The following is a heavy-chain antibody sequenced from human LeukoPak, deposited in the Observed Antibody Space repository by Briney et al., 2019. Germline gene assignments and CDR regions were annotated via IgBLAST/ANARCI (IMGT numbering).Heavy chain of an antibody. V-gene: IGHV4-4*07. J-gene: IGHJ3*02. CDR2: IYTSGST. Sequence: SETLSLTCTVSGGSISSDYWSWIRQPAGKGLEWIGRIYTSGSTNYNPSLKSRVTMSVDTSKSQFSLKLSSVTAADTAVYYCARDRYATPKRAFDIWGQGTMVTVSS. CDR3: ARDRYATPKRAFDI. CDR1: GGSISSDY. D-gene: IGHD2-8*01.